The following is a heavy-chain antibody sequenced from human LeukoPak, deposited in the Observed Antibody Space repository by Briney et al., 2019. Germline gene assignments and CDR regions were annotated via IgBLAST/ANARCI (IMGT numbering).Heavy chain of an antibody. D-gene: IGHD2-2*02. CDR1: GGSISSSSYY. Sequence: PSETLSLTCTVSGGSISSSSYYWGWIRRPPGKGLEWIGSIYYSGSTYYNPSLKSRVTISVDTSKNQFSLKLSSVTAADTAVYYCARGTYQLLYGNWFDPWGQGTLVTVSS. CDR2: IYYSGST. J-gene: IGHJ5*02. CDR3: ARGTYQLLYGNWFDP. V-gene: IGHV4-39*07.